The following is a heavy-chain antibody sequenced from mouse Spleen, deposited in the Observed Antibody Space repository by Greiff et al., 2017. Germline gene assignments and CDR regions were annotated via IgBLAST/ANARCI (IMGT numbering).Heavy chain of an antibody. CDR2: INYDGSST. J-gene: IGHJ3*01. CDR3: ARGGYYAPFAY. D-gene: IGHD1-1*02. Sequence: EVQLVESEGGLVQPGSSMKLSCTASGFTFSDYYMAWVRQVPEKGLEWVANINYDGSSTYYLDSLKSRFIISRDNAKNILYLQMSSLKSEDTATYYCARGGYYAPFAYWGQGTLVTVSA. V-gene: IGHV5-16*01. CDR1: GFTFSDYY.